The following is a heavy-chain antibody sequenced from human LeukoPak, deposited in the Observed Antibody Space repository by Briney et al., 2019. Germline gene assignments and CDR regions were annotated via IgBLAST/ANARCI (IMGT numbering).Heavy chain of an antibody. Sequence: GGSLRLSCAASGFTFSSYGTHWVRQAPGKGLEWVAVISYDGSNKYYADSVKGRFTISRDNSKNTLYLQMNSLRAEDTAVYYCAKVGGYCSGGSCYGAYWGQGTLVTVSS. CDR1: GFTFSSYG. CDR3: AKVGGYCSGGSCYGAY. CDR2: ISYDGSNK. J-gene: IGHJ4*02. D-gene: IGHD2-15*01. V-gene: IGHV3-30*18.